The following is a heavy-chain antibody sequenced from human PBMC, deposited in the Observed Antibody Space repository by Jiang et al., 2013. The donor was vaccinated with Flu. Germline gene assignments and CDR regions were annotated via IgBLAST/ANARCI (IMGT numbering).Heavy chain of an antibody. CDR2: IYPGDSET. CDR1: GYTFTNYW. D-gene: IGHD1-1*01. V-gene: IGHV5-51*01. J-gene: IGHJ4*02. CDR3: ARRLGAQREADY. Sequence: SVKISCQVSGYTFTNYWIAWVRQMPGKGLESMGIIYPGDSETRYSPSFQGQVTISADKSINTAYLQWSSLKASDTAMYYCARRLGAQREADYWGQGTLVTVSS.